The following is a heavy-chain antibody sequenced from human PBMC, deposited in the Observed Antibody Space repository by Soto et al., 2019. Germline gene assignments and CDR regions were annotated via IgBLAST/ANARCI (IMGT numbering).Heavy chain of an antibody. CDR3: ARNTRPSYYGSGSYVVDY. Sequence: GGSLRLSCAASGFTFSTYDMHWVRQAPGKGLEWVAVIRYDGSNKYYADSVKGRFTISRDNSKNTLFLQVNSLRAEDTAVYYCARNTRPSYYGSGSYVVDYWGQGTLVTVSS. J-gene: IGHJ4*02. CDR2: IRYDGSNK. CDR1: GFTFSTYD. V-gene: IGHV3-33*01. D-gene: IGHD3-10*01.